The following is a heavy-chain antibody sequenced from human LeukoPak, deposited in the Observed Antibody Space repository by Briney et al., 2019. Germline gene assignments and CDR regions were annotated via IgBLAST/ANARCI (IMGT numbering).Heavy chain of an antibody. V-gene: IGHV4/OR15-8*01. J-gene: IGHJ4*02. D-gene: IGHD3-9*01. CDR2: ISHSGSP. CDR1: GGFIINGKW. CDR3: ARDSIAGYSLSW. Sequence: PSETLSLTCGVSGGFIINGKWWSWVRQPPGKGLEWIGEISHSGSPNYNPSLKGRLTISVDTAKNQFSLKLSSVTAADTAVYYCARDSIAGYSLSWWGQGTLVTVSS.